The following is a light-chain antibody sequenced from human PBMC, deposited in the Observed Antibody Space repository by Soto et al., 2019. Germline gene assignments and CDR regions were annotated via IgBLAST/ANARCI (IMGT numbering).Light chain of an antibody. J-gene: IGKJ4*01. CDR1: QSVSSSY. CDR2: GAS. CDR3: QQYGSSPLT. V-gene: IGKV3-20*01. Sequence: EIVLTQSPGTLSLSPGERATLSCRASQSVSSSYLAWYQQKPGQAPRLLIYGASSRATGIPDRFSGSGSGTDFTLTIIRLEPEDFAGYYCQQYGSSPLTFGGGTKVEIK.